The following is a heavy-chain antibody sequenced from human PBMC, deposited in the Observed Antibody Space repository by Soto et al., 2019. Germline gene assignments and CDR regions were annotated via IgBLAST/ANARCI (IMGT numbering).Heavy chain of an antibody. CDR3: AGLGDVDTAMFSDY. V-gene: IGHV4-30-4*01. J-gene: IGHJ4*02. CDR2: IYYSGST. Sequence: SETLSLTCTVSGGSISSGGYYWSWIRQPPGKGLEWIGYIYYSGSTYYNPSLKSRVTISVDTSKNQFSLKLSSVTAADTAVYYCAGLGDVDTAMFSDYWGQGTLGTVSS. D-gene: IGHD5-18*01. CDR1: GGSISSGGYY.